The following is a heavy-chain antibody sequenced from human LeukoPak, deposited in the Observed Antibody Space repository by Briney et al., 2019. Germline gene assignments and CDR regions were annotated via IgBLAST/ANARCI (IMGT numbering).Heavy chain of an antibody. CDR2: INHSGST. D-gene: IGHD5-12*01. Sequence: PSETLSLTCAVYGGSFSGYYWSWIRQPPGKGLEWIGEINHSGSTNYNPSLKSRVTIFVDTSKNQFSLKLNSVTAADTAVYYCARRDIVTTINTWGQGTLVTVSS. CDR3: ARRDIVTTINT. V-gene: IGHV4-34*01. J-gene: IGHJ4*02. CDR1: GGSFSGYY.